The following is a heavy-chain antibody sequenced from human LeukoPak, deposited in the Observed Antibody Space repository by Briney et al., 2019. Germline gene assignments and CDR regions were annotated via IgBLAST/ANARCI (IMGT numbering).Heavy chain of an antibody. CDR2: IYTSGST. J-gene: IGHJ4*02. D-gene: IGHD1-26*01. Sequence: SETLSLTCTVSGGSISSYYWSWIRQPAGKGLEWIGRIYTSGSTNYNPSLKSQVTISVDTPKNQISLKLSSVTAADTAVYYCARKAVGATSNYFDHWGQGTLVTVSS. CDR1: GGSISSYY. V-gene: IGHV4-4*07. CDR3: ARKAVGATSNYFDH.